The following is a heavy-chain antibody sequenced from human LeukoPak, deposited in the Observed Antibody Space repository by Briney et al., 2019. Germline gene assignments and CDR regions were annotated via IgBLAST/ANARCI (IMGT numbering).Heavy chain of an antibody. D-gene: IGHD1-1*01. V-gene: IGHV3-15*01. CDR3: WDTNWNGDWDY. CDR1: GFTFSNAW. Sequence: GGSLRLSCAASGFTFSNAWMHWVRQAPGKGLECVVRTKSKAHGGTTDYAAPVKGRSTISRDDSKNTLYLQMNSLKTEDTAVYYCWDTNWNGDWDYWGQGTLVTVSS. CDR2: TKSKAHGGTT. J-gene: IGHJ4*02.